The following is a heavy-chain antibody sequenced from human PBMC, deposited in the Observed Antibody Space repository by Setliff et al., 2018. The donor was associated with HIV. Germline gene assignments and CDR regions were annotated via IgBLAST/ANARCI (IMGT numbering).Heavy chain of an antibody. D-gene: IGHD2-21*01. V-gene: IGHV3-7*01. CDR3: ARGVPRYSSGSLPWVY. CDR2: IGGDGREK. Sequence: GGSLRLSCAASGFTFNSYWMSWVRQPPGKGLEWVAHIGGDGREKFYLDSVEGRFTISRDNARNSLYLQMNDLRAEDTAVYYCARGVPRYSSGSLPWVYWGQGALVTVS. CDR1: GFTFNSYW. J-gene: IGHJ4*02.